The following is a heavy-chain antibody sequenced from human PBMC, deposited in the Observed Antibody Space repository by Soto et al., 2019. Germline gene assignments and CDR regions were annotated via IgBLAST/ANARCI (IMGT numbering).Heavy chain of an antibody. CDR2: VSSSGANT. V-gene: IGHV3-23*01. CDR3: ARRWELDY. Sequence: EVHLLESGGDLVHPGVSLRLSCAASGFTFTDDAMNWVRQAPGMGLEWGSAVSSSGANTYYADSVRGRFAVSRDNSKNTVYLQMNSLRAEDTAVYYCARRWELDYWGQGTLVTISS. J-gene: IGHJ4*02. D-gene: IGHD1-26*01. CDR1: GFTFTDDA.